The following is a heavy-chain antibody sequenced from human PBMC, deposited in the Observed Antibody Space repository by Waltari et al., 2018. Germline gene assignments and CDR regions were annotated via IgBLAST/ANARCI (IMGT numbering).Heavy chain of an antibody. Sequence: EVKLVESGGNLVQPGRCLRRSCAASGFDFRRFAMTWASQAPGKGVGWVGFIRSKTYGETTDLAASVKGRFTISRDDSKSIAYLQMNSLKTEDTAVYYCTRDSNTYFDILTVLDYWGQGTLVTVSS. CDR2: IRSKTYGETT. V-gene: IGHV3-49*04. CDR1: GFDFRRFA. D-gene: IGHD3-9*01. CDR3: TRDSNTYFDILTVLDY. J-gene: IGHJ4*02.